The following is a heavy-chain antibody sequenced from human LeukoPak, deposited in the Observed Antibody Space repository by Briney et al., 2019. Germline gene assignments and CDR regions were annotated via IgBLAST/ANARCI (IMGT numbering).Heavy chain of an antibody. V-gene: IGHV5-51*02. CDR2: IYPGDSNS. CDR3: TRTQITGAVSYYCAMDV. Sequence: GESLKISCKGAGYSIPNSWSGWVRQMPGKGLEWLGVIYPGDSNSRYRPSFQRQVTISADTSITTASLQWSSLTASDTAMYFCTRTQITGAVSYYCAMDVCGQETTATVSS. CDR1: GYSIPNSW. D-gene: IGHD2-8*02. J-gene: IGHJ6*02.